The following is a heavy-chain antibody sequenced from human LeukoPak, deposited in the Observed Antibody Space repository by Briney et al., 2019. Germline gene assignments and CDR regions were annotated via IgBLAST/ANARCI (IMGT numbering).Heavy chain of an antibody. J-gene: IGHJ4*02. V-gene: IGHV1-2*02. CDR2: INPNSGGT. Sequence: ASVKVSCKASGYTFTGYYMHWVRQAPGQGLEWMGWINPNSGGTNFAQKFQGRVTMTRDTSISTAYMELNRLRSDDTAVYYCALSSSWYGGFFDYWGQGTLVTVSS. D-gene: IGHD6-13*01. CDR3: ALSSSWYGGFFDY. CDR1: GYTFTGYY.